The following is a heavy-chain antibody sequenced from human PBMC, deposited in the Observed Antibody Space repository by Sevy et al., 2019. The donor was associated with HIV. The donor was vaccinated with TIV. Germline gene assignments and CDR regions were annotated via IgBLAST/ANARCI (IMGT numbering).Heavy chain of an antibody. CDR2: IKEDGREK. V-gene: IGHV3-7*01. CDR1: GFTFNNYW. J-gene: IGHJ4*02. D-gene: IGHD2-2*01. Sequence: GGSLRLSCAASGFTFNNYWMTWVRQAPGKGLEWVANIKEDGREKYYVDSVKGRFTISRDNTKNSLSLQMNSLRGEDTAVHYCARLRSRLTGCPDYWGQGTLVTVSS. CDR3: ARLRSRLTGCPDY.